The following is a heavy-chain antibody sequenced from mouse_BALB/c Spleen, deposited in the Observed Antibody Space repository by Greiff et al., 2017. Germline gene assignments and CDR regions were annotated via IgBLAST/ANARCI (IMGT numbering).Heavy chain of an antibody. J-gene: IGHJ3*01. D-gene: IGHD2-4*01. CDR2: IWSGGST. Sequence: VQLQQSGPGLVQPSQSLSITCTVSGFSLTSYGVHWVRQSPGKGLEWLGVIWSGGSTDYNAAFISRLSISKDNSKSQVFFKMNSLQANDTAIDYGARPYDYDGAWFAYWGQGTLVTVSA. CDR1: GFSLTSYG. CDR3: ARPYDYDGAWFAY. V-gene: IGHV2-2*02.